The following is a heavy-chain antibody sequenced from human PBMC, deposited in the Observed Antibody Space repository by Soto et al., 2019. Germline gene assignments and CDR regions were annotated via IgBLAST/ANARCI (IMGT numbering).Heavy chain of an antibody. V-gene: IGHV3-23*01. J-gene: IGHJ4*02. Sequence: RLSCAASGFTFSSFAMSWVRQAPGKGLDWVSAISGSGGSTYSADSVKGRFTISRDNAKNSLYLQMNSLRAEDTAVYYCARDGVDIAVAGTVRYWGQGTLVTVSS. D-gene: IGHD6-19*01. CDR1: GFTFSSFA. CDR2: ISGSGGST. CDR3: ARDGVDIAVAGTVRY.